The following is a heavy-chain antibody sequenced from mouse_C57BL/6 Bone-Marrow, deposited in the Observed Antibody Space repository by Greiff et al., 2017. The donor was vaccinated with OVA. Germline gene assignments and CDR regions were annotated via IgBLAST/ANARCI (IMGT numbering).Heavy chain of an antibody. Sequence: QVQLKESGAELVRPGASVTLSCKASGYTFTDYEMHWVKQTPVHGLEWIGAIDPETGGTAYNQKFKGKAILTADKSSSTAYMELRSLTSEDSAVYYCTREGEAYWGQGTLVTVSA. CDR2: IDPETGGT. CDR3: TREGEAY. CDR1: GYTFTDYE. V-gene: IGHV1-15*01. J-gene: IGHJ3*01.